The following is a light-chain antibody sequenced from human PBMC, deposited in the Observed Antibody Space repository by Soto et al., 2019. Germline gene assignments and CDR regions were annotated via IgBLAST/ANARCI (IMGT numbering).Light chain of an antibody. Sequence: EIVLTQSPGTLSLSPGERSTLSCRASQSVSSSSLAWYQQKPGQPPRLLIYGASSRATGIPDRFSGSGSGTDFSLTISRLEPEDFAVYYCQQYGSLPRTFGQGTKLEIK. CDR1: QSVSSSS. CDR3: QQYGSLPRT. J-gene: IGKJ2*01. CDR2: GAS. V-gene: IGKV3-20*01.